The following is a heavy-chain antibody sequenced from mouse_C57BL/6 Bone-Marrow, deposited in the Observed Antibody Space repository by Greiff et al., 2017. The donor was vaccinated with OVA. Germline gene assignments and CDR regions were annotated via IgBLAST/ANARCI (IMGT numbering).Heavy chain of an antibody. CDR3: ASFYGSSPNWYFDV. CDR2: IHPNSGST. V-gene: IGHV1-64*01. CDR1: GYTFTSYW. J-gene: IGHJ1*03. D-gene: IGHD1-1*01. Sequence: QVQLQQPGAELVKPGASVKLSCKASGYTFTSYWMHWVKQRPGQGLEWIGMIHPNSGSTNYNEKFKSKATLTVDKSSSTAYMQLSSLTSEDSAVYYCASFYGSSPNWYFDVWGTGTTVTVSS.